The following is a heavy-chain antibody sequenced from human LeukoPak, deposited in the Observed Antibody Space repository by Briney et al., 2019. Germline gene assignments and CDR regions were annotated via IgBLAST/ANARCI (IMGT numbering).Heavy chain of an antibody. V-gene: IGHV3-23*01. CDR2: ISGSGGST. D-gene: IGHD1-26*01. J-gene: IGHJ4*02. Sequence: GGSLRLSCAASGFTFTNAWMNWVRRAPGKGLEWVSAISGSGGSTYYADSVKGRFTISRDNSKNTLYLQMNSLRAEDTAVYYCAKDATSIVGATNFDYWGQGTLVTVSS. CDR1: GFTFTNAW. CDR3: AKDATSIVGATNFDY.